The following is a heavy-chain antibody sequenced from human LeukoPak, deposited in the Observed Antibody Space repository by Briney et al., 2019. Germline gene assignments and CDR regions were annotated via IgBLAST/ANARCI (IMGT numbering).Heavy chain of an antibody. D-gene: IGHD2-2*02. V-gene: IGHV1-2*02. CDR3: ARALGYCSSTSCYTDWFDP. J-gene: IGHJ5*02. CDR1: GYTFTGYY. CDR2: INPNSGGT. Sequence: ASVKVSCKASGYTFTGYYMHWVRQAPGQGLEWMGWINPNSGGTNYAQKFQGRVTMTRDTSIRTAYMELSRLRSEDTAVYYCARALGYCSSTSCYTDWFDPWGQGTLVTVSS.